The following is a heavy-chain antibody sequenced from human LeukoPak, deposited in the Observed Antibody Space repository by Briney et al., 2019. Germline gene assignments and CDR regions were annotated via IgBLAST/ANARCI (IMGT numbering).Heavy chain of an antibody. CDR1: GGSFSGYY. CDR2: INHSGST. CDR3: ARGIAVAGTYVY. J-gene: IGHJ4*02. D-gene: IGHD6-19*01. Sequence: SETLSLTCAVYGGSFSGYYWSWIRQPSGKGLEWIGEINHSGSTNYNPSLKSRVTISVDTSKNQFSLKLSSVTAADTAVYYCARGIAVAGTYVYWGQGTLVTVSS. V-gene: IGHV4-34*01.